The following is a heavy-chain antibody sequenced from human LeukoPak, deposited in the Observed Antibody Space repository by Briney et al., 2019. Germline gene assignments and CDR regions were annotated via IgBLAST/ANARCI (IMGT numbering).Heavy chain of an antibody. D-gene: IGHD3-22*01. CDR3: ARASVRSGYLWY. J-gene: IGHJ4*02. CDR2: MNPNSGNT. CDR1: GYTFTSYD. V-gene: IGHV1-8*01. Sequence: ASVKVSCKASGYTFTSYDINWVRQATGQGLEWMGWMNPNSGNTGYAQKFQGRVTMTRNTSISTAYMELSSLRSEDTAVYYCARASVRSGYLWYWGQGTLVTVSS.